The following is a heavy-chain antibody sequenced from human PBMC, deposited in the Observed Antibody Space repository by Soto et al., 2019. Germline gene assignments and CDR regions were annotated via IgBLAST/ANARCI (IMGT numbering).Heavy chain of an antibody. V-gene: IGHV1-18*01. D-gene: IGHD1-26*01. CDR3: GSDGDQWDQRYLDY. CDR2: INGNTGST. J-gene: IGHJ4*02. CDR1: GNFCSKYG. Sequence: QVQVVQSGAEVKKPGASVKVSCKTPGNFCSKYGISWVRQAPGRGLEWMGWINGNTGSTNYAQKFRGRVTMTTDTSTGMVYMELSSLTSDDTAIYYCGSDGDQWDQRYLDYWGQGTLVSV.